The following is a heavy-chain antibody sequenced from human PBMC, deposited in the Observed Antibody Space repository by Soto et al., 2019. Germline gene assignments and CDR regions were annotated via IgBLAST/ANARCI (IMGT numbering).Heavy chain of an antibody. CDR2: IGPASGDT. D-gene: IGHD3-10*01. CDR1: GYTFTGHY. Sequence: GASVKVSCKASGYTFTGHYIHWVRQAPGQGPEWMGEIGPASGDTRYAQKFQGRVTRTRDTSITTVHMELNNLSPDDTAVYYCGRGRSGQLVVFYWGQGTPVTVSS. J-gene: IGHJ4*02. CDR3: GRGRSGQLVVFY. V-gene: IGHV1-2*02.